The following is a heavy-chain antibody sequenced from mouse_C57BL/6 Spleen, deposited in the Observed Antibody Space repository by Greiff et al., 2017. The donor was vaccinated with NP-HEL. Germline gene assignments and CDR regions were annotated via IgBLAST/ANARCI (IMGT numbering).Heavy chain of an antibody. CDR1: GFTFSDYY. CDR3: ARQRGNRYFDV. V-gene: IGHV5-12*01. CDR2: ISNGGGST. D-gene: IGHD2-1*01. J-gene: IGHJ1*03. Sequence: EVMLVESGGGLVQPGGSLKLSCAASGFTFSDYYMYWVRQTPEKRLEWVAYISNGGGSTYYPDTVKDRFTISRDNAKNTLYLQMSRLKSEDTAMYYCARQRGNRYFDVWGTGTTVTVSS.